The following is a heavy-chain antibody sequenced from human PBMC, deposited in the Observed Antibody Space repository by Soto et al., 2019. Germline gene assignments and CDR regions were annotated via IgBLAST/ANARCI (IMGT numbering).Heavy chain of an antibody. J-gene: IGHJ3*02. V-gene: IGHV3-11*01. D-gene: IGHD5-12*01. CDR3: ARGHSGYFYAFDI. CDR1: GFTSSDYY. Sequence: PGGSLRLSCEASGFTSSDYYISWIRQAPGKGLEWVSSIASSGDIIYSADSVKGRFTISRDNAKNSLYLQMNSLRAEDTAVYYYARGHSGYFYAFDIWGQGTMVTVSS. CDR2: IASSGDII.